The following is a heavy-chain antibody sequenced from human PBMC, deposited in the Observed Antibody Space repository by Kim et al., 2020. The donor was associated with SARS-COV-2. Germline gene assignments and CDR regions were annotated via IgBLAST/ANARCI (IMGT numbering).Heavy chain of an antibody. J-gene: IGHJ4*02. CDR3: AGGPDTAKTGY. CDR2: T. V-gene: IGHV4-39*01. D-gene: IGHD5-18*01. Sequence: TYDNPSLKSRVTISVDASNNQFSLRLSSLTAADTAVYYCAGGPDTAKTGYWGQGTLVTVSS.